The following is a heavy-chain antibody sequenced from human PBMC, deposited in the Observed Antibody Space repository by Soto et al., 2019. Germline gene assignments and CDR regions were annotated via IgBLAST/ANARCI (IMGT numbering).Heavy chain of an antibody. CDR3: ARGIQEGFDP. CDR1: GDSITNGDYY. V-gene: IGHV4-30-4*01. CDR2: IYYNGIT. Sequence: QVSLQESGPGLVKPSQTLSLTCFVSGDSITNGDYYWSWIRQPPGKALEWIAYIYYNGITHYNQSLKSRVTISLDPSKNHFSLKMTSVTDAATAVHSCARGIQEGFDPWGQGTLVTVSS. D-gene: IGHD5-18*01. J-gene: IGHJ5*02.